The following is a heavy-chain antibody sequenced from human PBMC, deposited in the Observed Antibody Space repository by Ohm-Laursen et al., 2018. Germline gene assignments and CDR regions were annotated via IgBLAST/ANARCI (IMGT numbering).Heavy chain of an antibody. CDR1: GYTFSTYD. D-gene: IGHD2-2*01. CDR3: ARAVRNQLVSDY. V-gene: IGHV1-8*01. J-gene: IGHJ4*02. Sequence: SVKVSCKASGYTFSTYDIAWVRQAAGQGPEWMGWMNPNSGNTGYSGDTGYQHKFRGRITMTRDTSISTAYMELSGLTSEDTATYYCARAVRNQLVSDYWGQGTLVTVSS. CDR2: MNPNSGNTGYSGDT.